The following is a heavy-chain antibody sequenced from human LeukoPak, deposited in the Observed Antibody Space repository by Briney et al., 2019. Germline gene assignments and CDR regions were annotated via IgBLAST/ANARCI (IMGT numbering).Heavy chain of an antibody. CDR1: GFTFTSYT. Sequence: GESLRLSCAASGFTFTSYTLSWVRQAPGKGLEWVSSISSSGTSISYADSVKGRFTTSRDNAKNSLFLQMNSLRVEDTAVYYCASYTYWGQGTLVTVSS. CDR3: ASYTY. J-gene: IGHJ4*02. V-gene: IGHV3-21*01. CDR2: ISSSGTSI. D-gene: IGHD1-14*01.